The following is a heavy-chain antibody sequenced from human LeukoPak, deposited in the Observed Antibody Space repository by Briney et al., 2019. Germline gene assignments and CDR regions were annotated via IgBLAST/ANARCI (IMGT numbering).Heavy chain of an antibody. V-gene: IGHV3-74*01. CDR2: INSDGSST. CDR3: AKEGDYYGSGSHRDAFDM. Sequence: GGSLRLSCAASGFTFSSYWMHWVRQAPGKGLVWVSRINSDGSSTSYADSVKGRFTISRDNAKNTLYLQMNSLRAEDTAVYYCAKEGDYYGSGSHRDAFDMWGQGTMVTVSS. J-gene: IGHJ3*02. D-gene: IGHD3-10*01. CDR1: GFTFSSYW.